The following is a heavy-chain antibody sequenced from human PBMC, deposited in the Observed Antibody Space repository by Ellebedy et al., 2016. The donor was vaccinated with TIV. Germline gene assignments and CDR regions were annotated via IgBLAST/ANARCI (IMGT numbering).Heavy chain of an antibody. CDR2: IYHSGST. CDR3: ARGGVLRNRYYYYYYMDV. J-gene: IGHJ6*03. V-gene: IGHV4-4*02. D-gene: IGHD1-14*01. CDR1: GGSISSSNW. Sequence: SETLSLXCAVSGGSISSSNWWSWVRQPPGKGLEWIGEIYHSGSTNYNPSLKSRVAISVDTSKNQFSLKLSSVTAADTAVYYCARGGVLRNRYYYYYYMDVWGKGTTVTVSS.